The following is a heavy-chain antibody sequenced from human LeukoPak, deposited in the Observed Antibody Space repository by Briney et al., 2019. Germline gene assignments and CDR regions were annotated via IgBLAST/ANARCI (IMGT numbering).Heavy chain of an antibody. CDR2: ISSSGSTI. CDR3: AREGAVAGNWYFDL. Sequence: PGGSLRLSCAASGFTFSDYYMSWIRQAPGKGLEWVSYISSSGSTIYYADSVKGRFTTSRDNAKNSLYLQMNSLRAEDTAVYYCAREGAVAGNWYFDLWGRGTLVTVSS. V-gene: IGHV3-11*01. CDR1: GFTFSDYY. D-gene: IGHD6-19*01. J-gene: IGHJ2*01.